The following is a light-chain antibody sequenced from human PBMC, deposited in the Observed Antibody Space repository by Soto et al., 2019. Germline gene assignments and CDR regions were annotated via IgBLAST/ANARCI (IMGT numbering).Light chain of an antibody. V-gene: IGKV1-5*01. CDR3: QQYNSYSWT. CDR1: QSISYR. Sequence: DIQMTQSPSTLSASVGDRVTITCRASQSISYRLAWYQQKPGKAPSVLIYDVSNLESGFPSRFSGSGSGTEFTLTISSPQPDDFATYYCQQYNSYSWTFGQGTKVDIK. CDR2: DVS. J-gene: IGKJ1*01.